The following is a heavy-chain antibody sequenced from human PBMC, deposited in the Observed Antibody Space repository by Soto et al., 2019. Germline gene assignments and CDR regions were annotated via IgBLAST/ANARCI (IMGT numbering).Heavy chain of an antibody. CDR3: ARVWGGAFDI. CDR1: GGSISSYY. Sequence: TSETLSLTCTVSGGSISSYYWSWIRQPPGKGLEWIGYIYYSGSTNYNPSLKSRVTISVDTSKNQFSLKLSSVTAADTAGYYCARVWGGAFDIWGQGTMVTVSS. J-gene: IGHJ3*02. V-gene: IGHV4-59*01. CDR2: IYYSGST. D-gene: IGHD3-10*01.